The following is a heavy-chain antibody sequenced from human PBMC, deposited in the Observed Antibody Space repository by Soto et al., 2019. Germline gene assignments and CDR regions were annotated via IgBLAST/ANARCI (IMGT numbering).Heavy chain of an antibody. CDR2: IYYSGST. CDR1: GGYSGGSSDY. CDR3: ASPDGYSSRSFAY. J-gene: IGHJ4*02. Sequence: LSDPSTVVGGYSGGSSDYRGRKSQTPGKGLEWIGSIYYSGSTYYNPSLKSRVTISVDTSKNQFSLKLSSVTAADTAVYYCASPDGYSSRSFAYWGQGTLVTVSS. D-gene: IGHD6-13*01. V-gene: IGHV4-39*01.